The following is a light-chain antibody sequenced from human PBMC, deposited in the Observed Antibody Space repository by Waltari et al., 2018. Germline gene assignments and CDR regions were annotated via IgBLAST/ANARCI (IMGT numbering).Light chain of an antibody. CDR2: KGS. V-gene: IGLV8-61*01. CDR3: SLYMGSGIWV. Sequence: QTVVTQEPSLSVSPGGTVTLTCALTSGSVSTTSYATWYQQTPGPPPLTLGYKGSSRSSGVPDRFSGSILGNKAALTITGAQADDESNYYCSLYMGSGIWVFGGGTKLTVL. CDR1: SGSVSTTSY. J-gene: IGLJ3*02.